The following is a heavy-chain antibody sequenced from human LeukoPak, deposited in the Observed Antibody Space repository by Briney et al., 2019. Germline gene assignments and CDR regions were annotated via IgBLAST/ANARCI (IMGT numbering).Heavy chain of an antibody. CDR3: ARDLSGVTGYTYGRGIDY. CDR1: GFTFSSYA. D-gene: IGHD5-18*01. V-gene: IGHV3-64*01. CDR2: ISSNGGST. J-gene: IGHJ4*02. Sequence: GVLRLSCAASGFTFSSYAMHWVRQAPGKGLEYVSAISSNGGSTYYANSVKGRFTISRDNSKNTLYLQMGSLRAEDMAVYYCARDLSGVTGYTYGRGIDYWGQGTLVTVSS.